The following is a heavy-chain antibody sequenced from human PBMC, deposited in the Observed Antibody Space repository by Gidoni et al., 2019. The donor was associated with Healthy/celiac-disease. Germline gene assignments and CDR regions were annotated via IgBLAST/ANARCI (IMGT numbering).Heavy chain of an antibody. CDR3: ARPRYYYYYMDV. V-gene: IGHV3-30-3*01. CDR1: GLTFSSYA. J-gene: IGHJ6*03. Sequence: QGQLVESGGGGVQPGRSLRLSCSASGLTFSSYAMPWVRQAPGKGLEWVAGISYDGSNKYYAVSVKGLFTISRDNSKNTRYLQMNSLRAEDTAVYYCARPRYYYYYMDVWGKGTTVTVSS. CDR2: ISYDGSNK.